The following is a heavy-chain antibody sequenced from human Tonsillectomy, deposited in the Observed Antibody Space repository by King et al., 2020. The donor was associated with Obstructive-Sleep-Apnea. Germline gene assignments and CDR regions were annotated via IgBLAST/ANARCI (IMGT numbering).Heavy chain of an antibody. J-gene: IGHJ4*02. CDR3: ARDDSISSSSSWYVPGSDY. V-gene: IGHV3-30-3*01. CDR2: ISYDGSNK. Sequence: VQLVESGGGVVQPGRSLRLSCAASGCTFSSYAMHWVRQAPGKGLEWVAVISYDGSNKYYADSVEGRFTISRDNSKNTLYLQMKSLRAEDTAVYYCARDDSISSSSSWYVPGSDYWGQGTLVTVSS. CDR1: GCTFSSYA. D-gene: IGHD6-13*01.